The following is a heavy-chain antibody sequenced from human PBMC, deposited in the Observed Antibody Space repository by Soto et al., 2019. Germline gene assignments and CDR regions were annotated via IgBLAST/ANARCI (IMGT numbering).Heavy chain of an antibody. V-gene: IGHV4-59*01. J-gene: IGHJ4*02. D-gene: IGHD5-18*01. CDR1: GGSISSYY. CDR3: ARAGRGYSYGYYGY. CDR2: IYYSGST. Sequence: PSETLSLTCTVSGGSISSYYWSWIRQPPGKGLEWIGYIYYSGSTNYNPSLKSRVTISVDTSKNQFSLKLSSVTAADTAVYYCARAGRGYSYGYYGYWGQGTLVTVSS.